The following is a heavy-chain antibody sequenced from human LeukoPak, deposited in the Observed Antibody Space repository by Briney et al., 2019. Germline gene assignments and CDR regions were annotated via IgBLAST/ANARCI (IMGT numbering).Heavy chain of an antibody. V-gene: IGHV4-59*01. CDR3: ARVSAAGPYLYWFDP. J-gene: IGHJ5*02. CDR1: GGSISSYY. D-gene: IGHD6-13*01. CDR2: IHYSGST. Sequence: SETLSLTCTVSGGSISSYYWSWIRQPPGKGLEWIGYIHYSGSTNYNPSLKSRVTISVDTSKNQFSLKLSSVTAADTAVYYCARVSAAGPYLYWFDPWGQGTLVTVSS.